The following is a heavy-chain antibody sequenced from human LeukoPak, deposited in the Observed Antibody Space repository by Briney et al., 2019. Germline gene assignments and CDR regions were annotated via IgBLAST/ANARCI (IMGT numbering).Heavy chain of an antibody. J-gene: IGHJ4*02. Sequence: GESLKISCKGSGYSFTSYWIGWVRQMPGKGLEWMGIIYPGDSDTRYSPSFQGQVTISADKSISTAYLQWSSLKASDTVMYYCARLGYCTNGVCYGHFDYWGQGTLVTVSS. CDR1: GYSFTSYW. V-gene: IGHV5-51*01. CDR2: IYPGDSDT. D-gene: IGHD2-8*01. CDR3: ARLGYCTNGVCYGHFDY.